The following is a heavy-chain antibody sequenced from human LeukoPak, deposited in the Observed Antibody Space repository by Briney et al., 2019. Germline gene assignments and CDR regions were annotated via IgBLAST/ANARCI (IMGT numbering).Heavy chain of an antibody. D-gene: IGHD3-9*01. Sequence: PSETLSLTCAVYGGSFSGYYWAWIRQPPGKGLEWIGSIYYSGYTHQNPSLKSPVTISVDTSKNQFSLKLDSVTAADMAVYYCARTAGVLRYFDWLTYWGQGILVTVSS. J-gene: IGHJ4*02. CDR3: ARTAGVLRYFDWLTY. V-gene: IGHV4-34*01. CDR2: IYYSGYT. CDR1: GGSFSGYY.